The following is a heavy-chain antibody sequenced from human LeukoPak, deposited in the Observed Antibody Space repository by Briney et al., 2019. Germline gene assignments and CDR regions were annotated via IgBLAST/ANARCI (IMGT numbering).Heavy chain of an antibody. V-gene: IGHV3-21*04. CDR3: AKKGATTGDFDY. CDR1: GFTFSSYS. Sequence: GGSLRLSCAASGFTFSSYSMNWVRQAPGKGLEWVSSISSSSSYIYYADSVKGRFTISRDNSKNTLYLQMNSLRAEDTAVYYCAKKGATTGDFDYWGQGTLVTVSS. CDR2: ISSSSSYI. J-gene: IGHJ4*02. D-gene: IGHD1-26*01.